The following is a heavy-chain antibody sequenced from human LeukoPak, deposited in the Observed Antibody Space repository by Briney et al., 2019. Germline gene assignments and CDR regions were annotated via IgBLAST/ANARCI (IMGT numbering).Heavy chain of an antibody. CDR2: INHSGST. CDR1: GGSFSGYY. V-gene: IGHV4-34*01. Sequence: SETLSLTCAVYGGSFSGYYWSWIRQPPGKGLEWIGEINHSGSTNYNPSLKSRATISVDTSKNQFSLKLSYVTAADTAVYYWXXXGXRIXXXYYXSGSYRVFDYWGQGTLVTVSS. D-gene: IGHD3-10*01. CDR3: XXXGXRIXXXYYXSGSYRVFDY. J-gene: IGHJ4*02.